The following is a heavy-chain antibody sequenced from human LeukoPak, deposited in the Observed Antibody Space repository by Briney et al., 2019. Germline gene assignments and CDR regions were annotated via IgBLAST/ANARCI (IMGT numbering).Heavy chain of an antibody. V-gene: IGHV4-34*01. CDR2: VNHSGST. Sequence: SETLSLTCTVSGGSISSYYWNWIRQPPGKGLEWVGEVNHSGSTYYNPSLKSRVTFSVDTSKKQFSLKLTSVTAADTAVYYCARAAYCSSTNCYGFDYWGQGTLVTVSS. CDR1: GGSISSYY. D-gene: IGHD2-2*01. CDR3: ARAAYCSSTNCYGFDY. J-gene: IGHJ4*02.